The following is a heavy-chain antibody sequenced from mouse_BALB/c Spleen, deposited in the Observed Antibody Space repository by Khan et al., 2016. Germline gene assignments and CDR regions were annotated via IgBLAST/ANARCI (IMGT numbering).Heavy chain of an antibody. Sequence: VQLQQSGAELVRSGASVKLSCTASGFNIKDYYMHWVKQRPEQGLEWIGWIDPENGDTEYAPTFQGKATMTADTSSNTAYLQLSSLTAEDTAVYYDNACDYNAMDDWGQGTSVTVSS. CDR1: GFNIKDYY. V-gene: IGHV14-4*02. CDR3: NACDYNAMDD. J-gene: IGHJ4*01. CDR2: IDPENGDT.